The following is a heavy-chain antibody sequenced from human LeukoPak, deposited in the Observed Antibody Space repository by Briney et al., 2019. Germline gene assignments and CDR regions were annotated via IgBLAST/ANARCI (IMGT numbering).Heavy chain of an antibody. V-gene: IGHV3-74*01. CDR3: ARDRNTGSSYENLFEY. CDR2: INSDGSST. D-gene: IGHD1-26*01. CDR1: GFTFSSYW. Sequence: GGSRRLSCAASGFTFSSYWMHWVRQAPGKGLGWVSRINSDGSSTSYADSVKGRFTISRDNAKNTLYLQMNSLRAEDTSVYYCARDRNTGSSYENLFEYWGQGSLVTVSS. J-gene: IGHJ4*02.